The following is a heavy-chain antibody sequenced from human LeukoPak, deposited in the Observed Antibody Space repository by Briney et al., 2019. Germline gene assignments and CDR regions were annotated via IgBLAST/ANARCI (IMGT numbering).Heavy chain of an antibody. D-gene: IGHD6-13*01. J-gene: IGHJ6*02. CDR3: ARHGTSYSSSWYAYYYGMDV. V-gene: IGHV4-59*08. Sequence: SETLSLTCTVSGGSISSYYWSWIRQPPGKGLEWIGYIYYSGSTNYNPSLKSRVTISVDTSKNRFSLKLSSVTAADTAVYYCARHGTSYSSSWYAYYYGMDVWGQGTTVTVSS. CDR2: IYYSGST. CDR1: GGSISSYY.